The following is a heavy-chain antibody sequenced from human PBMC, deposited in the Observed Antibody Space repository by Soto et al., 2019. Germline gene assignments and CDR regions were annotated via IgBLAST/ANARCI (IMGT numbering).Heavy chain of an antibody. CDR1: GYSFANYW. V-gene: IGHV5-51*01. J-gene: IGHJ6*04. D-gene: IGHD3-10*01. Sequence: GESLKLSCQGSGYSFANYWIAWVRQMPGKGLEWVGVIYPVDSDTRYSPSFRGQVTISADKSISHVYLQWSSLKASDPAFYYCARNRLRQYYSGMDVWGKGTTVPVSS. CDR3: ARNRLRQYYSGMDV. CDR2: IYPVDSDT.